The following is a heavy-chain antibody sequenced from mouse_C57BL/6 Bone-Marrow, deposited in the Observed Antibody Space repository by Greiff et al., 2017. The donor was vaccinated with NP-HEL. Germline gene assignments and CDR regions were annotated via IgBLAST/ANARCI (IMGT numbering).Heavy chain of an antibody. Sequence: EVQLQQSGPELVKPGASVKISCKASGYTFTDYYMNWVKQSHGKSLEWIGDINPNNGGTSYNQKFKRKATLTVDKSSSTAYMELRSLTSEDSAVYYCARLITTVVASYYYAMDYWGQGTSVTVSS. CDR1: GYTFTDYY. J-gene: IGHJ4*01. V-gene: IGHV1-26*01. CDR3: ARLITTVVASYYYAMDY. CDR2: INPNNGGT. D-gene: IGHD1-1*01.